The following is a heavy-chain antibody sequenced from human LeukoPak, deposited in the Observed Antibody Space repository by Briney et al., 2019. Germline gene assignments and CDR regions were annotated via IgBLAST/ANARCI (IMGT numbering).Heavy chain of an antibody. V-gene: IGHV3-64*01. J-gene: IGHJ5*02. CDR3: AAQGTRTGAYDP. D-gene: IGHD1-1*01. CDR2: IDPDGDTT. CDR1: GFSFSSCV. Sequence: GGSLRLSCAASGFSFSSCVMLWVRQAPGVGLEYVSSIDPDGDTTYYANSVKGRFTISRDNSKNMLYLQMGSLTTGDMAVYYCAAQGTRTGAYDPWGQGTLVTVSS.